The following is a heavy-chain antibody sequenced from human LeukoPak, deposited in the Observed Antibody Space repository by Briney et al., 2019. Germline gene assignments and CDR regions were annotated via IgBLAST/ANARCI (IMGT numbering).Heavy chain of an antibody. D-gene: IGHD1-1*01. CDR1: GGSFSGYY. J-gene: IGHJ6*02. CDR2: INHSGST. Sequence: SETLSLTCAVYGGSFSGYYWSWIRQPPGKGLEWIGEINHSGSTNYNPSLKSRVTISVDTSKNQFSLKLSSVTAADTAVYYCARVGGTNYYYYGMDVWGQGTTVTVSS. V-gene: IGHV4-34*01. CDR3: ARVGGTNYYYYGMDV.